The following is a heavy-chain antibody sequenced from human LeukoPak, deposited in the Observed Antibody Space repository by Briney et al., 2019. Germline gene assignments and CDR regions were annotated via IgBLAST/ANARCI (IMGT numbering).Heavy chain of an antibody. J-gene: IGHJ4*02. CDR1: GFNVRSNY. CDR3: ARELDYYDSSGYYYFDY. Sequence: GGFLRLSCAASGFNVRSNYMSWVRPAPGKGLGWVSVIYSGGSTYYADSVKGRFTISRDNSKNTLYLQMNSLRAEDTAVYYCARELDYYDSSGYYYFDYWGQGTLVTVSS. V-gene: IGHV3-53*05. D-gene: IGHD3-22*01. CDR2: IYSGGST.